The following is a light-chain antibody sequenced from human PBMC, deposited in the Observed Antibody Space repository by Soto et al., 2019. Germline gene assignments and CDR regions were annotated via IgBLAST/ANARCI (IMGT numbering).Light chain of an antibody. J-gene: IGKJ4*01. Sequence: PGERATLSCRASQSVSNNYLAWYQQKPGQAPRLLIYGASNRATGIPDRFSGSGSGTDFTLTISSLEPEDFAVYYCQQRSNWLTFGGGTKVDIK. CDR2: GAS. CDR1: QSVSNNY. V-gene: IGKV3D-20*02. CDR3: QQRSNWLT.